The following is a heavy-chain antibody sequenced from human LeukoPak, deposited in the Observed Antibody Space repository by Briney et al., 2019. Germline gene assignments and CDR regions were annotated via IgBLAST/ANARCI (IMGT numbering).Heavy chain of an antibody. V-gene: IGHV3-66*02. CDR1: GDSISSSSYY. D-gene: IGHD5-24*01. CDR2: IPSGHTT. Sequence: PSETLSLTCTVSGDSISSSSYYWGWIRQAPGKGLEWVSGIIPSGHTTYYADSVKGRFTISRDNSKNTLYLQMNSLRAEDTAVYYCATQEMATVLDYWGQEPWSPSPQ. CDR3: ATQEMATVLDY. J-gene: IGHJ4*01.